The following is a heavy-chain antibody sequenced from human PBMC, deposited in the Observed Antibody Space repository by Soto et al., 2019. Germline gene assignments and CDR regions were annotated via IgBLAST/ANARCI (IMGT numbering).Heavy chain of an antibody. V-gene: IGHV3-53*01. J-gene: IGHJ5*02. CDR3: ARGVPGYSGYGA. CDR2: IYTAGRT. CDR1: GFGVSSNY. Sequence: EEQLVESGGGLIQPGGSLRLSCAASGFGVSSNYMIWVRQAPGKGLEWVSIIYTAGRTYYADSVKGRFTISRDKSKNTLYLQMNSLRADDTAVYYCARGVPGYSGYGAWGQGTLVTVSS. D-gene: IGHD5-12*01.